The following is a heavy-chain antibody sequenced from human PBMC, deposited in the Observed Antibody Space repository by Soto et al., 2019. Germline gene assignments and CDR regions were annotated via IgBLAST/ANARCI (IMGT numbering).Heavy chain of an antibody. CDR1: GFTFSSYS. J-gene: IGHJ4*02. D-gene: IGHD3-22*01. V-gene: IGHV3-21*01. Sequence: GGSLRLSCAASGFTFSSYSMNWVRQAPGKGLEWVSSISSSSSYIYYADSVKGRFTISRDNAKNSLYLQMNSLRAEDTAVYYCARDSSWFRRKTYAIDYWGQGTLVTVSS. CDR2: ISSSSSYI. CDR3: ARDSSWFRRKTYAIDY.